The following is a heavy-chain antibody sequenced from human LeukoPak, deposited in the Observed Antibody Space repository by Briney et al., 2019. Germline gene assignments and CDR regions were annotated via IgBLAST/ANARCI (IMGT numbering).Heavy chain of an antibody. Sequence: ASVKVSCKASGYTFIDYYINWARQAPGQGLEWMGIINPSGGSTSYAQKFQGRVTMTRDMSTSTVYMELSSLRSEDTAVYYCATGSDILYYFDYWGQGTLVTVSS. CDR2: INPSGGST. CDR1: GYTFIDYY. D-gene: IGHD1-26*01. CDR3: ATGSDILYYFDY. V-gene: IGHV1-46*01. J-gene: IGHJ4*02.